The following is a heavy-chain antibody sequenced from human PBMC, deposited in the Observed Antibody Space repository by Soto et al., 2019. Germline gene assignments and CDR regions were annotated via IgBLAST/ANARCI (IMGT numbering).Heavy chain of an antibody. D-gene: IGHD3-10*01. CDR1: GFTFSVAA. J-gene: IGHJ3*01. V-gene: IGHV3-73*01. Sequence: GSLRLSCAASGFTFSVAAMHWVRQASGKGLEWVGRIRSKGNNYATAYGESVKGRFTISRDGSTNTVYLQMNSLKAEDTAVYYCSRQDPVTSVENDAFDFWGQGTMVTVSS. CDR2: IRSKGNNYAT. CDR3: SRQDPVTSVENDAFDF.